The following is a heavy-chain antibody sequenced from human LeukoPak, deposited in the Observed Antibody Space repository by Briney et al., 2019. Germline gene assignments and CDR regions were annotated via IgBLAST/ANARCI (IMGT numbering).Heavy chain of an antibody. V-gene: IGHV4-34*01. CDR2: INHSGST. CDR3: ARERYYDSSGSPFDP. CDR1: GGSISSYY. J-gene: IGHJ5*02. Sequence: PSETLSLTCTVSGGSISSYYWSWIRQPPGKGLEWIGEINHSGSTNYNPSLKSRVTISVDTSKNQFSLNLSSVTAADTAVYYCARERYYDSSGSPFDPWGQGTLVTVSS. D-gene: IGHD3-22*01.